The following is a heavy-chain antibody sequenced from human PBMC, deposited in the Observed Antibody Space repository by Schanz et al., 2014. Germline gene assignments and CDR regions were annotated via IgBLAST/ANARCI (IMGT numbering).Heavy chain of an antibody. CDR2: VYHSGST. V-gene: IGHV4-38-2*02. D-gene: IGHD7-27*01. CDR1: GGSISSGYY. J-gene: IGHJ4*02. CDR3: ARSTGDPFDY. Sequence: QVQLQESGPGLVKPSETLSLTCTVSGGSISSGYYWGWIRQPPGKGLEWIGSVYHSGSTYYNPSLKSRVTILVDTPKNQFSLKRSSVTAADTAVYYCARSTGDPFDYWGQGTLVTVSS.